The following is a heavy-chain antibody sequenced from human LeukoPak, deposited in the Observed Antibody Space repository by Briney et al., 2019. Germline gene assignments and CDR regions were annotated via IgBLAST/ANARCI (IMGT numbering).Heavy chain of an antibody. CDR1: GYTFTGYY. CDR2: INPNSGGT. V-gene: IGHV1-2*04. CDR3: ARDRGMATRARYYYGMDV. D-gene: IGHD5-12*01. Sequence: ASVKVSCKASGYTFTGYYMHWVRQAPGQGLEWMGWINPNSGGTNYAQKFQGWVTMTRDTSISTAYMELSRLRSDDTAVYYCARDRGMATRARYYYGMDVWGQGTTVTVSS. J-gene: IGHJ6*02.